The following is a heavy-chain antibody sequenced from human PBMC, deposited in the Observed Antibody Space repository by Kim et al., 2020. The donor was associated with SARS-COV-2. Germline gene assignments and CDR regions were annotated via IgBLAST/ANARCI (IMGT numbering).Heavy chain of an antibody. J-gene: IGHJ5*02. V-gene: IGHV3-48*02. CDR2: MSSTTSAI. CDR1: GFTFTTYS. CDR3: AREKTIALDL. Sequence: GGSLRLSCAASGFTFTTYSMNWVRQAPGKGLEWVSYMSSTTSAIHYADSVKGRFTISRDNVRNVLYLELNSLRDEDTAVYYRAREKTIALDLWGQGTQVIVSS. D-gene: IGHD1-7*01.